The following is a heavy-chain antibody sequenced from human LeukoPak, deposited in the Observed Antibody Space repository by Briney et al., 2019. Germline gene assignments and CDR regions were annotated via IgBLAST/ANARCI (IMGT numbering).Heavy chain of an antibody. CDR3: ARVDYGDYGFDY. CDR1: GFTLSSYA. Sequence: GGSLRLSCAASGFTLSSYAMSWVRQAPGKGLEWVSVISGSGGGTYYADSVKGRFTISRDNSKNTLYLQMNSLRAEDTAVYYCARVDYGDYGFDYWGQGTLVTVSS. D-gene: IGHD4-17*01. V-gene: IGHV3-23*01. J-gene: IGHJ4*02. CDR2: ISGSGGGT.